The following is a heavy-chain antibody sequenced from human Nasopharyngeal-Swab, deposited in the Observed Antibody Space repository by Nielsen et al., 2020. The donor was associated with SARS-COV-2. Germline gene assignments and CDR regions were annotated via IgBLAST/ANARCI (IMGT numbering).Heavy chain of an antibody. V-gene: IGHV3-11*01. CDR3: ARASRFGGRMDV. J-gene: IGHJ6*04. Sequence: WICQPPGKGLEWVSYISSSGSTIYYADSVKGRFTISRDNAKNSLYLQMNSLRAEDTAVYYCARASRFGGRMDVWGKGTTVTVSS. CDR2: ISSSGSTI. D-gene: IGHD3-10*01.